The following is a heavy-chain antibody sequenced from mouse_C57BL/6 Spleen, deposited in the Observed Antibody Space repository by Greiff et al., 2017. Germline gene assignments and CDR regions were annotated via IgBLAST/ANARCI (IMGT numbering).Heavy chain of an antibody. J-gene: IGHJ3*01. Sequence: EVQVVESGPGLVKPSQSLSLTCSVTGYSITSGYYWNWIRQFPGNKLEWMGYISYDGSNNYNPSLKNRISITRDTSKNQFFLKLNSVTTEDTATYYCARDKEDFAYWGQGTLVTVSA. CDR2: ISYDGSN. CDR1: GYSITSGYY. CDR3: ARDKEDFAY. V-gene: IGHV3-6*01.